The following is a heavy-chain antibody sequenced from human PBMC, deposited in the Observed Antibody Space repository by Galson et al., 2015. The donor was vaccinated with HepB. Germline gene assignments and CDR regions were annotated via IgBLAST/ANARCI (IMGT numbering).Heavy chain of an antibody. D-gene: IGHD6-13*01. J-gene: IGHJ3*02. Sequence: SVKVSCKASGGTFSSYAISWVRQAPGQGLEWMGGIIPIYGTAKYTQKFQGRVTITADESTSTAYMELNSLRSEDTAVYYCARPSTPRTSWFEVGAFDIWGQVTVVTVSA. V-gene: IGHV1-69*13. CDR3: ARPSTPRTSWFEVGAFDI. CDR1: GGTFSSYA. CDR2: IIPIYGTA.